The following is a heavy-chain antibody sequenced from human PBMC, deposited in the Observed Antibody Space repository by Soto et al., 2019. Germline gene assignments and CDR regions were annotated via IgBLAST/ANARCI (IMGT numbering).Heavy chain of an antibody. CDR1: GFTFSSYA. CDR2: ISGSGGST. D-gene: IGHD3-22*01. V-gene: IGHV3-23*01. J-gene: IGHJ4*02. Sequence: PVGSLRLSCASSGFTFSSYAMILVRQAPGKGLEWVSAISGSGGSTYYADSVKGRFTISRDNSKNTLYLQMNSLRAEDTAVYYCAKDYYDSSGYYYGYYFDYWGQGTLVTVSS. CDR3: AKDYYDSSGYYYGYYFDY.